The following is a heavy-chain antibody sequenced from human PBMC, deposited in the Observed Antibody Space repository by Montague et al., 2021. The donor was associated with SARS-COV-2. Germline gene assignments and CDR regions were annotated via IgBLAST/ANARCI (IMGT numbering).Heavy chain of an antibody. CDR3: ARGRREHIVVVIASYYYYYMDV. V-gene: IGHV1-8*01. CDR2: VNPNSGNT. J-gene: IGHJ6*03. CDR1: GYTFTSYD. Sequence: SVKVSCKASGYTFTSYDINWVRQATGQGLEWMGWVNPNSGNTGYAQKFQGRVTMTRNTSISTAYTELSSLRSEDTAVYYCARGRREHIVVVIASYYYYYMDVWGKGTTVTVSS. D-gene: IGHD2-21*01.